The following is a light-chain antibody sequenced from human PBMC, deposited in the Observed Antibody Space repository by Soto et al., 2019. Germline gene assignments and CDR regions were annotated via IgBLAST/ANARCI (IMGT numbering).Light chain of an antibody. CDR2: DAS. CDR1: QSVSSY. Sequence: EIVLTQSPATLSLSPGARATLSCRSSQSVSSYLAWYQQKPGQAPRLLIYDASNRATGIPARFSGSGSGTDFTLTISSLEPEDFAVYYCQQRSNRSFTFGPGTKVDIK. J-gene: IGKJ3*01. V-gene: IGKV3-11*01. CDR3: QQRSNRSFT.